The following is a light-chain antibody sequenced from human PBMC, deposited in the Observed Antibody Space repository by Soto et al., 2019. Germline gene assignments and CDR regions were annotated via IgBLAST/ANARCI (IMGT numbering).Light chain of an antibody. CDR3: QKYDRAPAA. CDR1: QDIKKF. Sequence: DIQVTQSPSSLSASPGDRITITCRASQDIKKFLAWYQQKPGKVPHLLIYASSTLRPGVPSRFSGYASRTDFTLTIARLQPEDVATYYCQKYDRAPAAFGQGTKVDVK. V-gene: IGKV1-27*01. CDR2: ASS. J-gene: IGKJ1*01.